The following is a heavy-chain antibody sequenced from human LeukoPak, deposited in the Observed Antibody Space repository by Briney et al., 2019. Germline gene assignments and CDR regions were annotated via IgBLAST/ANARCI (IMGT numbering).Heavy chain of an antibody. CDR2: IIPIFGTA. CDR1: GGTFNSYA. J-gene: IGHJ6*04. CDR3: ARGAFMVRRNHYYGMDV. Sequence: SVKVSCKASGGTFNSYAISWVRQAPGQGLEWMGGIIPIFGTANYAQKFQGRVTITADESTSTAYMELSSLRSEDTAVYYCARGAFMVRRNHYYGMDVWGKGTTVTVSS. V-gene: IGHV1-69*01. D-gene: IGHD3-10*01.